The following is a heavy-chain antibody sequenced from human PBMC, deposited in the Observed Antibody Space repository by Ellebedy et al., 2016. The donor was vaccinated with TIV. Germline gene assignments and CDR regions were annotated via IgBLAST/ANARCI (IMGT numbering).Heavy chain of an antibody. D-gene: IGHD3-22*01. CDR1: GFTFSYYA. Sequence: PGGSLRLSCAASGFTFSYYAMSWVRQAPGKGLEWVSAISGSGDSTYYADSVKGRFTISSDNSKNTIYLQMNSLRAEDTAVYYCAVRRYYDSSGYYSDAFDIWGQGTMVTVSS. J-gene: IGHJ3*02. V-gene: IGHV3-23*01. CDR3: AVRRYYDSSGYYSDAFDI. CDR2: ISGSGDST.